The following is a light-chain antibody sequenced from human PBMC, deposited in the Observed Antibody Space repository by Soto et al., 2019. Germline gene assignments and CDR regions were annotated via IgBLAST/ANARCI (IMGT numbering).Light chain of an antibody. CDR2: DAS. CDR1: QSISSW. Sequence: DIQMTQSPSTLSASVGDRVTITCRASQSISSWLAWYQQKPGKAPKLLIYDASRLESGVPSSFSGSGSGTEFTLTIGGLQPDDFATYYCQQFNSYPITFGQGTRLEIK. CDR3: QQFNSYPIT. V-gene: IGKV1-5*01. J-gene: IGKJ5*01.